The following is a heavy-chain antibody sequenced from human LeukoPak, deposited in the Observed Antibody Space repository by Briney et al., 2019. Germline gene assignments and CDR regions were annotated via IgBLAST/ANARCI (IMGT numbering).Heavy chain of an antibody. J-gene: IGHJ5*02. V-gene: IGHV3-9*01. Sequence: GRSLRLSCAVSGFTFDDYAMHWVRQVPGKGLEWVSGINWNSDSIGYADSVKGRFTTSRDNAKNSLYLQMNSLRAEDTALYYCAKDTRAITAAGDNWFDPWGQGTLVTVSS. CDR1: GFTFDDYA. CDR2: INWNSDSI. CDR3: AKDTRAITAAGDNWFDP. D-gene: IGHD6-13*01.